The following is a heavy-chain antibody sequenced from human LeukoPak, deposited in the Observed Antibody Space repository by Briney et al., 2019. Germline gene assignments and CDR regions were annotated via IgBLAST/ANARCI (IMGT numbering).Heavy chain of an antibody. D-gene: IGHD1-26*01. J-gene: IGHJ3*02. CDR3: ARDVGATVGASDI. V-gene: IGHV4-59*01. CDR2: MHYSGST. CDR1: GGSISSYY. Sequence: PSQTLSLTCTVSGGSISSYYWSWIRQPPGKGLEWIEYMHYSGSTNYNPSFKSRVTILVDTSKNQFSLKLSSVTAADTAVYYCARDVGATVGASDIWGQGTMVTVSS.